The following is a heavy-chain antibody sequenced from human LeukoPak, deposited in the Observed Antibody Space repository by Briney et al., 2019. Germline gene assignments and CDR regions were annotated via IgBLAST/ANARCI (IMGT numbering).Heavy chain of an antibody. V-gene: IGHV4-4*02. CDR1: GAFISSSNW. J-gene: IGHJ4*02. Sequence: SETLSLTCAVSGAFISSSNWWSWVRQPPGKGLEWIGQIYQSGSTNYNPSLKSRVSISVDKSKNQFSLKLTSVTAADTAMYYCARGGDDFLTGYYQFDFWGQGTLVTVSS. CDR2: IYQSGST. D-gene: IGHD3-9*01. CDR3: ARGGDDFLTGYYQFDF.